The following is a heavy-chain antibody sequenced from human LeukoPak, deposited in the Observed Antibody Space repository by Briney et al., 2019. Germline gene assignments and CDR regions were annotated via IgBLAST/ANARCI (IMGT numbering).Heavy chain of an antibody. V-gene: IGHV3-23*01. CDR3: AKEMQSSYLSLAMDV. J-gene: IGHJ6*02. Sequence: GGSLRLSCAASGFTLSSYAMRWVRQAPGKGLVWVSSIGSNGGSTYYADSMKGRFTISRDNAKNTLFLQMNRLRAEDTAGDYCAKEMQSSYLSLAMDVWGGGTTVTLSS. CDR2: IGSNGGST. D-gene: IGHD6-19*01. CDR1: GFTLSSYA.